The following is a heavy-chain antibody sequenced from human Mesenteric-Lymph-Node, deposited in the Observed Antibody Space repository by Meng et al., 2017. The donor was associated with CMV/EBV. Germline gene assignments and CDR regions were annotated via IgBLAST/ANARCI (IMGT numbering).Heavy chain of an antibody. CDR1: GFTFSSYE. CDR2: ITSSGSTK. CDR3: GTFWNGYFDH. Sequence: GESLKISCAASGFTFSSYEMNWVRQAPGKGLEWLSYITSSGSTKYYADSVKGRFTLSRDNAKNLLYLQMNSLRGEDTAVYFCGTFWNGYFDHWGQGTQVTVSS. D-gene: IGHD3-3*01. V-gene: IGHV3-48*03. J-gene: IGHJ4*02.